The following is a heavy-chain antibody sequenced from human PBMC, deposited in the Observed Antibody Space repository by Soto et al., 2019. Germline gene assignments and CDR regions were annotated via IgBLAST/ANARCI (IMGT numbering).Heavy chain of an antibody. V-gene: IGHV1-3*01. D-gene: IGHD3-10*01. CDR2: INAGNGNT. J-gene: IGHJ6*02. CDR1: GYTFTSYA. CDR3: AIAPGSGGMDV. Sequence: QVQLVQSGAEVKKPGASVKVSCKASGYTFTSYAIHWVRQAPGQRLEWMGWINAGNGNTKYSQKFQGRVTITRDTSASTAYVELSSLRYEDTAVYDCAIAPGSGGMDVWGQGTRVTVSS.